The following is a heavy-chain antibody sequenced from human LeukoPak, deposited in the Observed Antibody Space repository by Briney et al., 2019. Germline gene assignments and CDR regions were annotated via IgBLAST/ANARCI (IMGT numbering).Heavy chain of an antibody. Sequence: SETLSLTCTVSGGSISSYYWSWIRQPPGKGLEWIGHIYYSGSTNYNPSLKSRVTISVDTSKNQFSLKLSSVTAADTAVFYCARDPPGSSGYHYWGQGTLVTVSS. CDR3: ARDPPGSSGYHY. J-gene: IGHJ4*02. CDR2: IYYSGST. D-gene: IGHD3-22*01. V-gene: IGHV4-59*12. CDR1: GGSISSYY.